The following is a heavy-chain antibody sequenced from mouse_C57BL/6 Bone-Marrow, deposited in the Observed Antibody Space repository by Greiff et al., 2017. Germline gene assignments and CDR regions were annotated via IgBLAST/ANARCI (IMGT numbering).Heavy chain of an antibody. CDR1: GFTFSDYG. J-gene: IGHJ1*03. CDR2: ISSGSSTI. Sequence: EVMLVESGGGLVKPGGSLKLSCAASGFTFSDYGMHWVRQAPEKGLEWVAYISSGSSTIYYADTVKGRFTISRDNAKNTLFLQMTSLRSEDTAMXYCARRAYYSNFLWYFDVWGTGTTVTVSS. CDR3: ARRAYYSNFLWYFDV. V-gene: IGHV5-17*01. D-gene: IGHD2-5*01.